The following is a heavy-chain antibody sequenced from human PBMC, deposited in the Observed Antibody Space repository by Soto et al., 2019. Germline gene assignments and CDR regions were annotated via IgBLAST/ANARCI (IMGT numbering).Heavy chain of an antibody. CDR2: MNPNSGNT. J-gene: IGHJ5*02. V-gene: IGHV1-8*01. D-gene: IGHD2-2*01. CDR3: ARGLRDCSSTSCYYGFDP. Sequence: ASVKVSCKASGYTFTSYDINWVRQATGQGLEWMGWMNPNSGNTGYAQKFQGRVTMTRNTSISTAYMELSSLRSEDTAEYYCARGLRDCSSTSCYYGFDPWGQGTPVTVSS. CDR1: GYTFTSYD.